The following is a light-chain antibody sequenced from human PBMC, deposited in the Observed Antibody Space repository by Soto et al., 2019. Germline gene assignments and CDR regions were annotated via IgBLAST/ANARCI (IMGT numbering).Light chain of an antibody. CDR1: SGHSSYA. CDR2: LNSDGSH. V-gene: IGLV4-69*01. Sequence: QLVLTQSPSASASLGASVKLTCTLSSGHSSYAIAWHQQQPEKGPRYLMKLNSDGSHTKRDGIPDRFSGSSPGAERYLTISSLQSEDEADYYCQTCDTGIRVVFGGGTKVTVL. CDR3: QTCDTGIRVV. J-gene: IGLJ2*01.